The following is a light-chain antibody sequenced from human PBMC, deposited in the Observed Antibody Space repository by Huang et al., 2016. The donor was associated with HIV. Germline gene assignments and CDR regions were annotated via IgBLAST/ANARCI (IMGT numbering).Light chain of an antibody. CDR3: QQRSNWPPVFT. V-gene: IGKV3-11*02. J-gene: IGKJ2*01. CDR2: EVS. CDR1: QSVGSY. Sequence: EIVLTQSPATLSLSPGDRATLSCRASQSVGSYLAWYQQKAAQAPRLLIYEVSNRATGIPARFSGSGSGRDFTLTISSLEPEDFEIYYCQQRSNWPPVFTFGQGTKLEIK.